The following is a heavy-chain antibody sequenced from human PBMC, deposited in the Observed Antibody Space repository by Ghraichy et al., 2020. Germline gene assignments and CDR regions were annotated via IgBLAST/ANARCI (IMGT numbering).Heavy chain of an antibody. CDR2: MNPNSGNT. D-gene: IGHD6-19*01. CDR3: AREVAVAGFPFDY. V-gene: IGHV1-8*01. Sequence: ASVKVSCKASGYTFTSYDINWVRQATGQGLEWMGWMNPNSGNTGYAQKFQGRVTMTRNTSISTAYMELSSLRSEDTAVYYCAREVAVAGFPFDYWGQGTLVTVSS. CDR1: GYTFTSYD. J-gene: IGHJ4*02.